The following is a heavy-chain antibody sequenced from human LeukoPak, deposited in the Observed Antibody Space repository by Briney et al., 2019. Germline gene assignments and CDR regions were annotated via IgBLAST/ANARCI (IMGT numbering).Heavy chain of an antibody. CDR3: AKGTLGSCSGVTCYEFDY. CDR1: GYSISSGYF. J-gene: IGHJ4*02. V-gene: IGHV4-38-2*02. Sequence: SETLSLTCTVSGYSISSGYFWGWIRQPPGKGLEWIVTIHHSATTYYNPSLKSRVTISVDTSKNQFSLMLSSVTAADTALYYCAKGTLGSCSGVTCYEFDYWGQGTLVTVSS. D-gene: IGHD2-8*02. CDR2: IHHSATT.